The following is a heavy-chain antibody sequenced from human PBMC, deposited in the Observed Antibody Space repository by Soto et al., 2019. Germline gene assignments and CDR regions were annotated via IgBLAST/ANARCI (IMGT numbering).Heavy chain of an antibody. J-gene: IGHJ5*02. CDR2: IYYSGST. D-gene: IGHD3-22*01. Sequence: QVQLQESGPGLVKPSETLSLTCTVSGGSISSYYGSWIRQPPGKGLEWIGYIYYSGSTNYNPSLKSRVTISVDTSKNQFSLKLSSVTAADTAVYYCASGRGRYYYDSPWGQGTLVTVSS. V-gene: IGHV4-59*01. CDR1: GGSISSYY. CDR3: ASGRGRYYYDSP.